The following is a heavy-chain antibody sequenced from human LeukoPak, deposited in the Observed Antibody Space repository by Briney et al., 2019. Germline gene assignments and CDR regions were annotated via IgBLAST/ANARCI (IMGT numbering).Heavy chain of an antibody. CDR1: GCPIRSYY. J-gene: IGHJ4*02. CDR2: IYYSGST. CDR3: ARGRGYSYGYY. Sequence: SETLSLPCPASGCPIRSYYWSWFGQPPGKGLKWIGYIYYSGSTNYNPSLKSRVTISVDTSKNQFSLKLSSVTAADTAVYYCARGRGYSYGYYWGQGTLVTVSS. V-gene: IGHV4-59*01. D-gene: IGHD5-18*01.